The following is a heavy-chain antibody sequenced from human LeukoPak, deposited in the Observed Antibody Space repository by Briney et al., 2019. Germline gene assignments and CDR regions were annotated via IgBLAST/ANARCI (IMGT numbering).Heavy chain of an antibody. CDR3: AKVLGVDYYDSSGYAFFDY. CDR2: ISGSGGST. CDR1: GFTFSSYA. Sequence: GGSLRLSCAASGFTFSSYAMSWVRQAPGKGLEWVSAISGSGGSTYYADSVKGRFTISRDNSKNTLYLQMNSLRAEDTAVYYCAKVLGVDYYDSSGYAFFDYWGQGTLVTVSS. V-gene: IGHV3-23*01. D-gene: IGHD3-22*01. J-gene: IGHJ4*02.